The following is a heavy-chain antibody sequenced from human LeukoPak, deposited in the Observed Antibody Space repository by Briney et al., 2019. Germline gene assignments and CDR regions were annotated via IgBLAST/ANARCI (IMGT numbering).Heavy chain of an antibody. CDR3: ARAQDYYGSGSYYYFDY. Sequence: GESLKISCKGSGYSFTSYWIGWVRQMPGKGLEWMGIIYPGDSDTRYSPSFQGQVTISADKSISTAYLQWSSLKASDTAMYYCARAQDYYGSGSYYYFDYWGQGTLVTVSS. J-gene: IGHJ4*02. CDR1: GYSFTSYW. V-gene: IGHV5-51*01. CDR2: IYPGDSDT. D-gene: IGHD3-10*01.